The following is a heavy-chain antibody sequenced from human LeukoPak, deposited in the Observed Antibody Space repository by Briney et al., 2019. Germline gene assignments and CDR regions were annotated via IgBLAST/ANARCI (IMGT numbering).Heavy chain of an antibody. CDR3: ARGGRYFDWLLYYFDY. D-gene: IGHD3-9*01. V-gene: IGHV4-39*07. Sequence: SQTLSLTCTVSGGSISSSSYYWGWIRQPPGKGLEWIGSIYYSGSTYYNPSLKSRVTISVDTSKNQFSLKLSSVTAADTAVYYCARGGRYFDWLLYYFDYWGQGTLVTVSS. CDR1: GGSISSSSYY. CDR2: IYYSGST. J-gene: IGHJ4*02.